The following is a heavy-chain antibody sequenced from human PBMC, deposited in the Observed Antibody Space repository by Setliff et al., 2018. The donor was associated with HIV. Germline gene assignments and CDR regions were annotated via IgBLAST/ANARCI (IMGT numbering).Heavy chain of an antibody. J-gene: IGHJ3*02. V-gene: IGHV5-51*01. CDR3: TRQRDPDGFDI. Sequence: GESLKISCKGSGYSFTSYWIGWVRQMPGKGLEWMGIIYAGDSDTRYSPSFQGQVTISADKSISTAYLHWSSLKASDTGMYYCTRQRDPDGFDIWGQGTMVTVSS. CDR1: GYSFTSYW. CDR2: IYAGDSDT.